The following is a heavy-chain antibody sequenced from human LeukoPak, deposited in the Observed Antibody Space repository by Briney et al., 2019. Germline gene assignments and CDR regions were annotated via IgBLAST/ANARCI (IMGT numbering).Heavy chain of an antibody. Sequence: GGSLRLSCAASGFTFSSYAMSWIRQAPGKGLEWVSYISSSGSIIKYADSVKGRFTISRDNARKSLYLQMNSLGAEDTAVYYCARLIASLGNWFDPWGQGTLVTVSS. D-gene: IGHD6-6*01. CDR1: GFTFSSYA. V-gene: IGHV3-11*01. J-gene: IGHJ5*02. CDR2: ISSSGSII. CDR3: ARLIASLGNWFDP.